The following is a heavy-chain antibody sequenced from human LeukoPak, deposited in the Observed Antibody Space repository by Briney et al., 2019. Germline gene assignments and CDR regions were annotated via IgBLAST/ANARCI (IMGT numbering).Heavy chain of an antibody. CDR3: ARTYTIFGVVTPSYGMDV. V-gene: IGHV4-31*03. J-gene: IGHJ6*02. CDR1: GGSISSGGSY. Sequence: PSQTLSLTCTVSGGSISSGGSYWSWIRQHPGKGLEWIGYIYYSGSTYYNPSLKSGVTISVDTSKNQFSLKLSSVTAADTAVYYCARTYTIFGVVTPSYGMDVWGQGTTVTVSS. CDR2: IYYSGST. D-gene: IGHD3-3*01.